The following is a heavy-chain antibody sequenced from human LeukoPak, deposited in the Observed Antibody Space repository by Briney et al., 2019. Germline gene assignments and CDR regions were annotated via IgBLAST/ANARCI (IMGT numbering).Heavy chain of an antibody. D-gene: IGHD4-17*01. CDR3: ARDRRATTVNSYYYYYGMDV. CDR2: ISWNSGSI. V-gene: IGHV3-9*01. CDR1: GFTFDDYA. J-gene: IGHJ6*02. Sequence: PGGSLRLSCAASGFTFDDYAMHWVRQAPGKGLEWVSGISWNSGSIGYADSVKGRFTISRDNSKNTLYLQMNSLRAEDTAVYYCARDRRATTVNSYYYYYGMDVWGQGTTVTVSS.